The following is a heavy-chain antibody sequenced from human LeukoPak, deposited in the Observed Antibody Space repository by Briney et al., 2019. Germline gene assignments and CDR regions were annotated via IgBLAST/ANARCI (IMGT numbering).Heavy chain of an antibody. CDR3: ARAPWLLPDFDY. D-gene: IGHD3-22*01. J-gene: IGHJ4*02. V-gene: IGHV4-30-4*01. Sequence: SQTLSLTCTVSGGSISSGDYYWSWIRQPPGKGLEWIGYIYYSGSTYYNPSLKSRVTISVDTSKNQFSLKLSSVTAADTAVYYCARAPWLLPDFDYWGQGTLVTVSS. CDR1: GGSISSGDYY. CDR2: IYYSGST.